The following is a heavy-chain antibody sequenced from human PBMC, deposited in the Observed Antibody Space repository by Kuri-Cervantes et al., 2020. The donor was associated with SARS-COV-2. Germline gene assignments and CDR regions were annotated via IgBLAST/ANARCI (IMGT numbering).Heavy chain of an antibody. CDR3: AASGLRLGKLSPLGAFDI. V-gene: IGHV4-39*07. CDR2: IYHSGST. J-gene: IGHJ3*02. CDR1: GGSISSSSYY. D-gene: IGHD3-16*02. Sequence: SETLSLTCTVSGGSISSSSYYWGWIRQPPGKGLEWIGSIYHSGSTYYNPSLKSRVTISVDTSKNQFSLKLSSVTAADTAVYYCAASGLRLGKLSPLGAFDIWGQGTMVTVSS.